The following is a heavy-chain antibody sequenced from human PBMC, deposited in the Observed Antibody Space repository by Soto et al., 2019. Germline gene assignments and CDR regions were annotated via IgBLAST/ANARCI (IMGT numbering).Heavy chain of an antibody. D-gene: IGHD3-3*01. CDR2: INSGGNII. CDR3: ASGACNRHDCYFDY. CDR1: GTTVSDYA. Sequence: QVQLVESGGGLVGPGGSLTVSCAVSGTTVSDYAMSWVRQAPGKGLEFVSYINSGGNIISYADSVRGRFTISRDNARNSLSLQMSSLRVDDTAVYYCASGACNRHDCYFDYWGQGSLVTVSS. J-gene: IGHJ4*02. V-gene: IGHV3-11*01.